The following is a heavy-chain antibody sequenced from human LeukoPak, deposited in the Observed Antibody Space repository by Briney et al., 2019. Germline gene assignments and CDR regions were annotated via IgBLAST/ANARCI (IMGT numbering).Heavy chain of an antibody. V-gene: IGHV1-46*01. D-gene: IGHD3-16*02. CDR3: ARVGSYDYVWGSYRYIGPFDY. CDR1: GYTFTSYY. Sequence: ASVKVSCKASGYTFTSYYMHWVRQAPGQGLEWMGIINPSGGSTSYAQKFQGRVTMTRDASTSTVYMELSSLRSEDTAVYYCARVGSYDYVWGSYRYIGPFDYWGQGTLVTVSS. CDR2: INPSGGST. J-gene: IGHJ4*02.